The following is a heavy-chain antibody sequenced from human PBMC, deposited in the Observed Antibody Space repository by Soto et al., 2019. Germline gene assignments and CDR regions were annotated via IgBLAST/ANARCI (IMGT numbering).Heavy chain of an antibody. CDR3: ARLKYYYDSSGYYRYYFDY. J-gene: IGHJ4*02. CDR1: GYSFTSYW. D-gene: IGHD3-22*01. Sequence: GESLKISCKGSGYSFTSYWISWVRQMPGKGLEWMGRIDPSDSYTNYSPSFQGHVTISADKSISTAYLQWSSLKASDTAMYYCARLKYYYDSSGYYRYYFDYWGQGTLVTVSS. V-gene: IGHV5-10-1*01. CDR2: IDPSDSYT.